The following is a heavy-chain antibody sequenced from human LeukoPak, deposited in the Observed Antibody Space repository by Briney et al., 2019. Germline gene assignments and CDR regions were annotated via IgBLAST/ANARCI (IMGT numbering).Heavy chain of an antibody. D-gene: IGHD4-17*01. V-gene: IGHV4-34*01. Sequence: SETLSLTCAVYGGSFSGYYWSWIRQPPGKGLEWIGEINHSGSTNYNPSLKSRVTISVDTSKNQFSLKLSSVTAADTAVYYCARPRDMTTVTTLAFDIWGQGTMVTVSS. J-gene: IGHJ3*02. CDR3: ARPRDMTTVTTLAFDI. CDR2: INHSGST. CDR1: GGSFSGYY.